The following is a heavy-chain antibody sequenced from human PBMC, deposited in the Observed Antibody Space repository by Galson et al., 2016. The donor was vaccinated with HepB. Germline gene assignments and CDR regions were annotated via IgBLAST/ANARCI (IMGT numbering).Heavy chain of an antibody. CDR3: ARWVRSPPDD. CDR1: GGTLGSYT. CDR2: IIPIFDTT. J-gene: IGHJ4*02. Sequence: SVTVSCKASGGTLGSYTIAWVRQAPGQGLEWMGGIIPIFDTTNYDQNFQDRVTITADESTTTAYMELSSLRAEDTAVYFCARWVRSPPDDWGQGTLVTGSS. D-gene: IGHD1-1*01. V-gene: IGHV1-69*01.